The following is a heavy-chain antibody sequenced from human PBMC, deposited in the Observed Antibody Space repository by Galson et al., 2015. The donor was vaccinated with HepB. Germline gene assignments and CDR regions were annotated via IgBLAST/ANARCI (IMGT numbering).Heavy chain of an antibody. Sequence: YSFTAYYMHWVRQAPGQGLEWMGWINPKYGGTKYAQKFQGRVTMTRDTSINTAYMELSRLKSDDTAVYYCARDMVVTQYFDYWGQGALVTVSS. J-gene: IGHJ4*02. V-gene: IGHV1-2*02. CDR3: ARDMVVTQYFDY. CDR2: INPKYGGT. D-gene: IGHD2-15*01. CDR1: YSFTAYY.